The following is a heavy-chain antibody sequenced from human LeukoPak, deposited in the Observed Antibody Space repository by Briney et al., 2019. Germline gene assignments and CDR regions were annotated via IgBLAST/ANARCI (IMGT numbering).Heavy chain of an antibody. D-gene: IGHD4-17*01. CDR2: ISPDGNSP. CDR3: TKEFYGDYL. V-gene: IGHV3-74*01. J-gene: IGHJ4*02. CDR1: GLTVSSYA. Sequence: GGSLRLSCGASGLTVSSYAMSWVHQAPGKGLVWVSRISPDGNSPRYADSVKGRFTISRDNAKNTLFLQMNSLRVEDTAVYYCTKEFYGDYLWGQGTLVTVSS.